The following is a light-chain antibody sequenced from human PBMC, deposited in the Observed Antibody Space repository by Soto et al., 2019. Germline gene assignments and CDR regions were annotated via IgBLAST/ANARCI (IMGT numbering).Light chain of an antibody. CDR1: SSDVGGYKC. Sequence: QSALTQPASVSASPGQSITISCTGTSSDVGGYKCVSWYQHHPGKAPKLMIYEVNNRPSGVSNRFSGSKSGNTASLTISGLQPEDEADYYCLSYTSANTRVFGGGTQLTVL. CDR2: EVN. CDR3: LSYTSANTRV. V-gene: IGLV2-14*01. J-gene: IGLJ3*02.